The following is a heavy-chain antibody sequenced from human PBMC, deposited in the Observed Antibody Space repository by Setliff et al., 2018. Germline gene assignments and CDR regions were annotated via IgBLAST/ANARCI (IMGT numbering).Heavy chain of an antibody. CDR3: ARGGYSYGY. Sequence: QPGGSLRLSCAASGFTFSTYWMSWVRQAPGKGLEWVANIKQDGSDKYYVDSVKGRFTISRDNAKNSLYLRMNNLRAEDTAVYYCARGGYSYGYWGQGTLVTVSS. CDR1: GFTFSTYW. D-gene: IGHD5-18*01. V-gene: IGHV3-7*04. CDR2: IKQDGSDK. J-gene: IGHJ4*02.